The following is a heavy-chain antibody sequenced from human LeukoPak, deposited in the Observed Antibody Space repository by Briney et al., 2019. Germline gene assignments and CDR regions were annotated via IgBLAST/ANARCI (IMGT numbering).Heavy chain of an antibody. J-gene: IGHJ4*02. V-gene: IGHV1-69*05. CDR3: AREAVTTRDFDY. CDR2: IIPIFGAA. CDR1: GGTFSTFT. Sequence: SVKVSCKASGGTFSTFTISWVRQAPGQGLEWMGRIIPIFGAANYAQKFQGRVTITTDESTSTAYMELSSLRSEDTTVYYCAREAVTTRDFDYWGQGTLVTVSS. D-gene: IGHD4-17*01.